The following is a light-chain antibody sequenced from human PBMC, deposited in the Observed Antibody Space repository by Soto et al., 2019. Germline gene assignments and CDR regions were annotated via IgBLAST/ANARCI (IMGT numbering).Light chain of an antibody. V-gene: IGLV2-14*01. CDR1: SSDVGGYNY. J-gene: IGLJ2*01. CDR3: SSYTSSSPVV. CDR2: EVS. Sequence: QSALTQPASVSGSPGPSITISCTGTSSDVGGYNYVAWYQQHPGKAPKLMISEVSNRPSGVSNRFSGSKSGNTASLTISGLQAEDEADYYCSSYTSSSPVVFGGGTKLTVL.